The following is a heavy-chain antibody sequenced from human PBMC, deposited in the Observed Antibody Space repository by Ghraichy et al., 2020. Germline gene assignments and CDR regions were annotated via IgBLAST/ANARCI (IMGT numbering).Heavy chain of an antibody. Sequence: ASVKVSCKASGYTFTSYGISWVRQAPGQGLEWMGWISAYNGNTNYAQKLQGRVTMTTDTSTSTAYMELRSLRSDDTAVYYCARDTEKGDIVLTIDYWGQGTLVTVSS. V-gene: IGHV1-18*01. CDR2: ISAYNGNT. CDR1: GYTFTSYG. J-gene: IGHJ4*02. D-gene: IGHD2-8*01. CDR3: ARDTEKGDIVLTIDY.